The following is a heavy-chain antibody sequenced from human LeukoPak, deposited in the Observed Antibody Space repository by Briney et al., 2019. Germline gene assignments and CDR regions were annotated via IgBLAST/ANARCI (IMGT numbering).Heavy chain of an antibody. CDR2: ISYDGSNK. J-gene: IGHJ4*02. Sequence: PGRSLRLSCAASGFTFSSYGMHWVRQAPGKGLEWVAVISYDGSNKYYADSLKGRFTISRDNSKNTLYLQMNSLRAEDTAVYYCAKDWSYSGWAYYFDYWGQGTLVTVSS. D-gene: IGHD6-19*01. CDR3: AKDWSYSGWAYYFDY. CDR1: GFTFSSYG. V-gene: IGHV3-30*18.